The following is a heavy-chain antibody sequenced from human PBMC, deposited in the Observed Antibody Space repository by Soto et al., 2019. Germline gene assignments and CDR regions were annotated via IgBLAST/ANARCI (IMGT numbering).Heavy chain of an antibody. D-gene: IGHD3-22*01. CDR3: ARVGPWVPYYYDSSPYTFENWFDP. CDR1: GYSISSGYY. CDR2: IYHGGST. J-gene: IGHJ5*02. V-gene: IGHV4-38-2*01. Sequence: SETLSLTCAVSGYSISSGYYWCFLRQPPGKGLECIGSIYHGGSTYYNPSLNSRVTLSIDMTNNHVSLILNSVAAADTAVYYCARVGPWVPYYYDSSPYTFENWFDPWGQGTLVTVSS.